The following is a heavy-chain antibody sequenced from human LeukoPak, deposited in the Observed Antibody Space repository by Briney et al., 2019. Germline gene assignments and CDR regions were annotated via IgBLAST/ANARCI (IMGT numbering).Heavy chain of an antibody. CDR3: ARDLSSSSSRGLDY. Sequence: ALVKVSCKASGYTFTGYYMHWVRQAPGQGLEWMGRINPNSGGTNYAQKFQGRVTMTRDTSISTAYMELSRLRSDDTAVYYCARDLSSSSSRGLDYWGQGTLVTVSS. D-gene: IGHD6-6*01. CDR1: GYTFTGYY. J-gene: IGHJ4*02. V-gene: IGHV1-2*06. CDR2: INPNSGGT.